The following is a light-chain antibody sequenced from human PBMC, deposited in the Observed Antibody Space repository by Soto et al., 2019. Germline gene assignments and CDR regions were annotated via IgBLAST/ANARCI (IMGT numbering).Light chain of an antibody. J-gene: IGKJ1*01. Sequence: EIVMTQSPATLSVSPGERATLSCRASQSVTTNLAWYQQKPGQAPRLLIYRASTRATGIPARFSGGGSGTEFTLTISSLKSEDFAVYICQQYNDWPPRWTFGQGTKVEIK. V-gene: IGKV3-15*01. CDR2: RAS. CDR1: QSVTTN. CDR3: QQYNDWPPRWT.